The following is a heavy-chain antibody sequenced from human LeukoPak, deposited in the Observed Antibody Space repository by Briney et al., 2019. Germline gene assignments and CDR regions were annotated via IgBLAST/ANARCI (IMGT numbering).Heavy chain of an antibody. CDR3: ATYYYDSSGYYYFDY. CDR2: IYYSGGT. V-gene: IGHV4-59*08. D-gene: IGHD3-22*01. J-gene: IGHJ4*02. CDR1: GGSISSYY. Sequence: SETLSLTCTVSGGSISSYYWSWIRQPPGKGLEWIGYIYYSGGTNYNPSLKSRVTISVDTSKNQFSLKLSSVTAADTAVYYCATYYYDSSGYYYFDYWGQGTPVTVSS.